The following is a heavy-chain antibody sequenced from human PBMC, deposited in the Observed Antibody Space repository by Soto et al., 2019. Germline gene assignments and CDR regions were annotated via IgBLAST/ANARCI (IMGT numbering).Heavy chain of an antibody. D-gene: IGHD3-9*01. Sequence: GGSLILSCAASGFTFSSYWMSWVRQAPGKGLEWVANIKQDGSEKYYVDSVKGRFTISRDNAKNSLYLQMNSLRAEDTAVYYCARVGDFDWLLYYYYGMDVWGQGTTVTVSS. CDR1: GFTFSSYW. CDR2: IKQDGSEK. CDR3: ARVGDFDWLLYYYYGMDV. J-gene: IGHJ6*02. V-gene: IGHV3-7*01.